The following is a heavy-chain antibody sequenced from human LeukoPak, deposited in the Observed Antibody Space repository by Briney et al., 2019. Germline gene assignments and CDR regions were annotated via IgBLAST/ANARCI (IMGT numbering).Heavy chain of an antibody. CDR2: ISYDGSNK. Sequence: GGSLRLSCAASGFTFSSYGMHWVRQAPGKGLEWVAVISYDGSNKYYADSVKGRFTISRDNSKNTLYLQMNRLRAEDTAVYYCAKDQIRGTAMVWSVLGPFDYWGQGTLVTVSS. CDR3: AKDQIRGTAMVWSVLGPFDY. D-gene: IGHD5-18*01. CDR1: GFTFSSYG. J-gene: IGHJ4*02. V-gene: IGHV3-30*18.